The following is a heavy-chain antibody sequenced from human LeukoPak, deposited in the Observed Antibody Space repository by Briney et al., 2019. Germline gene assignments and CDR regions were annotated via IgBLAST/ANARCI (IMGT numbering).Heavy chain of an antibody. J-gene: IGHJ4*02. D-gene: IGHD5-18*01. V-gene: IGHV3-23*01. Sequence: GGSLRLSCAASGFTFSRYAMSWVRQAPGKGLEWVSAISGSGASTYYADSEKGRFTISRDNSKNTLYLQMNSLRVEDTAVYYCAKSMSGYSYGTIDYWGQGTLVTVSS. CDR1: GFTFSRYA. CDR3: AKSMSGYSYGTIDY. CDR2: ISGSGAST.